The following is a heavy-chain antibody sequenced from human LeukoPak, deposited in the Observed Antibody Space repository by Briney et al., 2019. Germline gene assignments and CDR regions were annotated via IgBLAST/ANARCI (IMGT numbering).Heavy chain of an antibody. CDR3: ARYTTGHGFDF. V-gene: IGHV3-30*03. D-gene: IGHD6-19*01. CDR2: ISYDGSNK. Sequence: PGGSLRLSCAASGFTFSSYGMHWVRQAPGKGLEWVAVISYDGSNKYYADSVKGRFTISRDNSKNTLYLQMNSLRGEDTAVYYCARYTTGHGFDFWGQGTLVTVSS. CDR1: GFTFSSYG. J-gene: IGHJ4*02.